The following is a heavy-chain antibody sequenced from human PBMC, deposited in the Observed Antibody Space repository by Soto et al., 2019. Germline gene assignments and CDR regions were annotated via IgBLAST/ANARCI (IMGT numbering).Heavy chain of an antibody. V-gene: IGHV1-24*01. D-gene: IGHD6-19*01. J-gene: IGHJ5*02. CDR2: FDPEDGET. Sequence: ASVKVSCKVSGYTLTELSMHWVRQAPGKGLEWMGGFDPEDGETIYAQKFQGRVTMTEDTSTDTAYMELSSLRSEDTAVYYCATDLNSTAVAGNNWFDPWGQETLVTVSS. CDR3: ATDLNSTAVAGNNWFDP. CDR1: GYTLTELS.